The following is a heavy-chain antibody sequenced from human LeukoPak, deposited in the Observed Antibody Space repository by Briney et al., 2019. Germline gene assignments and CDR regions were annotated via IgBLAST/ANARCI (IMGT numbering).Heavy chain of an antibody. Sequence: PGGSLRLSCAASGFTLSSYAMHWVRQAPGKGLEWVAVISYDGSNKYYADSVKGRFTISRDNSKNTLYLQMNSLRAEDTAVYYCAKDGYDSSGYHENYYYYYGMDVWGQGTTVTVSS. D-gene: IGHD3-22*01. CDR3: AKDGYDSSGYHENYYYYYGMDV. V-gene: IGHV3-30*04. CDR1: GFTLSSYA. CDR2: ISYDGSNK. J-gene: IGHJ6*02.